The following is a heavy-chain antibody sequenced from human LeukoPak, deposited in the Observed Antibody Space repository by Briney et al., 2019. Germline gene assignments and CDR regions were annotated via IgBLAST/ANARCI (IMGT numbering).Heavy chain of an antibody. D-gene: IGHD5-18*01. J-gene: IGHJ4*02. CDR1: GGFFSGYY. CDR3: ARTDSDTAMTFGY. V-gene: IGHV4-34*01. Sequence: SETLSLTCAVYGGFFSGYYWSWIRQPPGKGLEWIGEINHSGSTNYNPSLKSRVTISVDTSKNQFSLKLSSVTAADTAVYYCARTDSDTAMTFGYWGQGTLVTVSS. CDR2: INHSGST.